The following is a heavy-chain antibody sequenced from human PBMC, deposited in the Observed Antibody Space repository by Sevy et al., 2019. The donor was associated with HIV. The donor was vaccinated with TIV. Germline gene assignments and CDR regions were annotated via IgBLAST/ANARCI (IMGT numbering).Heavy chain of an antibody. V-gene: IGHV3-33*01. CDR2: IWDDGSNK. D-gene: IGHD2-15*01. CDR3: ARGGGFNDRGAKRDFDY. Sequence: GGSLRLSCAASGFTFSNYGMHWVRQAPGKGLEWVAVIWDDGSNKYYADSVKGRFTISRDNSKNTLYLQMNSLRVEDTAVYFCARGGGFNDRGAKRDFDYWGQGTLVTVSS. CDR1: GFTFSNYG. J-gene: IGHJ4*02.